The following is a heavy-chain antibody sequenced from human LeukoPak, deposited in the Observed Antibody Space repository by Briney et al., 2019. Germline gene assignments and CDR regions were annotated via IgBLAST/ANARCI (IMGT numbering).Heavy chain of an antibody. J-gene: IGHJ5*02. CDR1: GFTFSSYA. CDR3: AKETAAAALNWLDP. V-gene: IGHV3-23*01. D-gene: IGHD6-25*01. Sequence: GGSLRLSCAASGFTFSSYAMSWVRQAPGKGLEWVSGIVGIVGSTYYADSAKGRFTISRDDSKNTLFLQMNSLRAEDTGVYYCAKETAAAALNWLDPWGQGTLVTVSS. CDR2: IVGIVGST.